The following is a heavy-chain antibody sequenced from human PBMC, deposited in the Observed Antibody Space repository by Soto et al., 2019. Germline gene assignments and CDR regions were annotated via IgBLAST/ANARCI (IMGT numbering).Heavy chain of an antibody. CDR3: ARVSSPFGY. V-gene: IGHV3-53*02. CDR2: IYSSGNT. CDR1: GFTVRSNY. J-gene: IGHJ4*02. D-gene: IGHD3-16*01. Sequence: EVQLVETGGSLIQPGGALRLSCAVSGFTVRSNYMSWVRQAPGKGLEWVSIIYSSGNTYYADSVKGRFTMSRDTSNNTVFVQMSSLRAEDTAVYYCARVSSPFGYWGQGTLVTVSS.